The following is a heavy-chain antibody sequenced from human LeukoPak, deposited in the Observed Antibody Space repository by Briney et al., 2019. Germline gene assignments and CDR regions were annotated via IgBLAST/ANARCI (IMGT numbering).Heavy chain of an antibody. J-gene: IGHJ4*02. V-gene: IGHV1-18*01. CDR1: GYTFTSYG. Sequence: ASVKVSCKASGYTFTSYGISWVRQAPGQGLEWMGWISAYNGNTNYAQKLQGRVTMTTDTSTSTAYMELRSLRSDDTAVYYCARKDTPNSYSSGWYVPAGRILWGVYYFDYWGQGTLVTVSS. CDR2: ISAYNGNT. CDR3: ARKDTPNSYSSGWYVPAGRILWGVYYFDY. D-gene: IGHD6-19*01.